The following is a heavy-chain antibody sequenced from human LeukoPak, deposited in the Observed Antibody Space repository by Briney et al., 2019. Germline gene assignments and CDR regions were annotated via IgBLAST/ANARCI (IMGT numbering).Heavy chain of an antibody. CDR2: ISGSGAST. J-gene: IGHJ4*02. CDR3: ARRYSSTWSRRVNFDY. CDR1: GFTFSNYA. Sequence: PGGSLRLSCAASGFTFSNYAMSWVRQAPGKGLEWVSGISGSGASTFYADSVKGRFTIPGDNSKSMLYLEMNSLRVEDTAVYYCARRYSSTWSRRVNFDYWGEGTLVTVSS. V-gene: IGHV3-23*01. D-gene: IGHD6-13*01.